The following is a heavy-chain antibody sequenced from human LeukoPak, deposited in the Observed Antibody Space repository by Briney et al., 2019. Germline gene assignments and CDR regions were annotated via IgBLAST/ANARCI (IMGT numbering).Heavy chain of an antibody. CDR1: GFTFSSYH. J-gene: IGHJ4*02. D-gene: IGHD1-26*01. CDR2: ISIFSSTI. Sequence: GGSLRLSCAASGFTFSSYHMNWVRQAPGKGLEWVSYISIFSSTIYYAHSVKGRFTISRDDANSLVYLQMNSLRAEDTAVYYCARTNERELDYWGQGTLVTVSS. CDR3: ARTNERELDY. V-gene: IGHV3-48*01.